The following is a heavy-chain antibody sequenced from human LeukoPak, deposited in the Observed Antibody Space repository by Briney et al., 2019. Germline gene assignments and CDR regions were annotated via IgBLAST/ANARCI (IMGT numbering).Heavy chain of an antibody. CDR3: ARDRGGYYDSSVSYYFDY. V-gene: IGHV4-30-4*07. CDR2: FYGRGTT. D-gene: IGHD3-22*01. J-gene: IGHJ4*02. CDR1: GGSVSSGDCS. Sequence: SETLSLTCGVSGGSVSSGDCSWSWVRQTPGKGLEWIGYFYGRGTTYYNPSLKSRVTISVDTSKNQFSLKLSSVTAADTVVYYCARDRGGYYDSSVSYYFDYWGQGTLVTVSS.